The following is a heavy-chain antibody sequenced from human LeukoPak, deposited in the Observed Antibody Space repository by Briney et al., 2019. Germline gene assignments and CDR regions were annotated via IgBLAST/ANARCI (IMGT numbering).Heavy chain of an antibody. D-gene: IGHD3-10*01. J-gene: IGHJ4*02. V-gene: IGHV1-69*06. CDR1: GGTFSSYA. CDR2: IIPIFGTA. Sequence: ASVKVSCKASGGTFSSYAISWVRQAPGQGLEWMGGIIPIFGTANYAQKFQGRVTITADKSTSTAYMELSSLRSEDTAVYYCARVPVWFGEFNDYWGQGTLVTVSS. CDR3: ARVPVWFGEFNDY.